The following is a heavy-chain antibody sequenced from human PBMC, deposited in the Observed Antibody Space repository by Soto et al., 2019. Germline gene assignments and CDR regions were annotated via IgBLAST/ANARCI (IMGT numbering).Heavy chain of an antibody. CDR3: ARDKITGTIYDAFDI. V-gene: IGHV1-69*01. D-gene: IGHD1-7*01. J-gene: IGHJ3*02. CDR1: GGTFSSYA. CDR2: IIPIFGTA. Sequence: QVQLVQSGAEVKKPGSSVKVSCKASGGTFSSYAISWVRQAPGHGLEWMGGIIPIFGTATYAQKFQARVTITGDDSTSTDSMELSSLRSEDTAVYYWARDKITGTIYDAFDIWGQGTMVTVSS.